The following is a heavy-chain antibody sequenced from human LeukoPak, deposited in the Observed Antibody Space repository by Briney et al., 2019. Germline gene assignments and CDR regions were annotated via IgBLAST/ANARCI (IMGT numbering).Heavy chain of an antibody. CDR1: GFTFSSYS. Sequence: GGSLRLSCAASGFTFSSYSMNWVRQAPGKGLEWVSSISSSSSYIYYADSVKGRFTISRDNSKNTLYLQMNSLRAEDTAVYYCARGRGDYGPPYFDYWGQGTLVTVSS. CDR2: ISSSSSYI. J-gene: IGHJ4*02. V-gene: IGHV3-21*01. CDR3: ARGRGDYGPPYFDY. D-gene: IGHD4-17*01.